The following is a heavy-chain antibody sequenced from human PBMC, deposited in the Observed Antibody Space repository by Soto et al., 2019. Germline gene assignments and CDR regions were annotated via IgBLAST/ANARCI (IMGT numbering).Heavy chain of an antibody. J-gene: IGHJ4*02. Sequence: SETLSLTCSVSGGSVSSTTNYWAWIRQPPGKGLEWLGSIYHNGRTYYEPALESRVTISIDTSENQFSLKMRSVTAADTAVYYCARGADWAHTYDSNAQMYWGQGTLVTVSS. CDR2: IYHNGRT. CDR3: ARGADWAHTYDSNAQMY. CDR1: GGSVSSTTNY. V-gene: IGHV4-39*01. D-gene: IGHD3-22*01.